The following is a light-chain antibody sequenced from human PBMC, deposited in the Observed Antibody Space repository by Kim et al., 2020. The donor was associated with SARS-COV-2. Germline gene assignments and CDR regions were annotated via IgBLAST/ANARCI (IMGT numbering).Light chain of an antibody. Sequence: IQMTQSPSSLSASVGDRVTITCRASQTISSYLNWYQQKPGKAPKLLISAASSLQSGVPSRFSASGSGTDFTLTISSLQPEDFATYYCQQTYSTPLTFGVGTKVDIK. CDR2: AAS. CDR1: QTISSY. J-gene: IGKJ4*01. CDR3: QQTYSTPLT. V-gene: IGKV1-39*01.